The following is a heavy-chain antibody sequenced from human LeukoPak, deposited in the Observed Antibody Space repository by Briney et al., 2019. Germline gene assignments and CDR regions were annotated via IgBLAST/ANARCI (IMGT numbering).Heavy chain of an antibody. CDR2: INPSGGST. CDR1: GYTFTSYY. Sequence: ASVRVSCKASGYTFTSYYMHWVRQAAGQGLEWMGIINPSGGSTSYAQKFQGRVTMTRDTSTSTVYMELSSLRSEDTAVYYCARGIVGATGGGYWGQGTLVTVSS. CDR3: ARGIVGATGGGY. D-gene: IGHD1-26*01. V-gene: IGHV1-46*01. J-gene: IGHJ4*02.